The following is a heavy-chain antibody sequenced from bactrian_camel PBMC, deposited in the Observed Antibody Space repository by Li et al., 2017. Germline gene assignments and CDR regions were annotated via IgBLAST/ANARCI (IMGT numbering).Heavy chain of an antibody. D-gene: IGHD1*01. CDR1: GFTFSSYA. J-gene: IGHJ4*01. V-gene: IGHV3S7*01. CDR2: ISRDGSHT. Sequence: HVQLVESGGGLVQPGGSLRLSCAASGFTFSSYAMSWVRQAPGKGLEWVSTISRDGSHTYYAASVKGRFTISLDNAKNTLSLQMSGLKPEDTAVYYCAADSGLPCSSPGTQVTVS.